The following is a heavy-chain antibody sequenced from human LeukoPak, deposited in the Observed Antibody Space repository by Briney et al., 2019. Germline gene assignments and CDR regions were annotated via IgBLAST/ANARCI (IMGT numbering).Heavy chain of an antibody. J-gene: IGHJ6*02. CDR2: ISGSGGST. Sequence: RGSLRLSCAASGFTFSSYAMSWVRQAPGKGLEWVSAISGSGGSTYYADSVKGRFTISRDNSKNTMYLQMNSLRAEDTAVYYCAKAHISRAAAGPPLGGMEVWGQGTTVTVSS. D-gene: IGHD6-13*01. CDR1: GFTFSSYA. CDR3: AKAHISRAAAGPPLGGMEV. V-gene: IGHV3-23*01.